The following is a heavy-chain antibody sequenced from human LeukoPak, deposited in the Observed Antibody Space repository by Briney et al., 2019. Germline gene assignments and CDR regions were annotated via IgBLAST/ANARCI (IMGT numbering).Heavy chain of an antibody. CDR2: MSGSGGST. CDR1: GFTFSSYA. Sequence: VGSLRLSCAASGFTFSSYAMSWVRQAPGKGLEWVSGMSGSGGSTYYADSVKGRFTISRDNSKNTLYLQMNTLRAEDTAVYYCAKDREYSYVYDAFDIWGQGTLVTVTS. V-gene: IGHV3-23*01. J-gene: IGHJ3*02. D-gene: IGHD3-16*01. CDR3: AKDREYSYVYDAFDI.